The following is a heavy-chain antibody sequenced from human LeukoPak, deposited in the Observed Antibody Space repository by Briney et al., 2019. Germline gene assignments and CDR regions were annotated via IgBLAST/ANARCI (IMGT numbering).Heavy chain of an antibody. D-gene: IGHD3-10*01. Sequence: SETLSLTCAVYGGSFSGYYWSWIRQPPGKGLEWIGEINHSGSTNYNPSLKSRVTISVDTSKNQFSLKLSSVTAADTAVYYCARHPAAVVRGVIRGWFDPWGQGTLVTVSS. CDR2: INHSGST. J-gene: IGHJ5*02. CDR3: ARHPAAVVRGVIRGWFDP. CDR1: GGSFSGYY. V-gene: IGHV4-34*01.